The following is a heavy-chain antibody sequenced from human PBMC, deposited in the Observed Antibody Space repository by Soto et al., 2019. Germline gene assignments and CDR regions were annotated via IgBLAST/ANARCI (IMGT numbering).Heavy chain of an antibody. V-gene: IGHV4-59*01. CDR1: GGSISRYY. D-gene: IGHD6-6*01. CDR2: IYYSGST. J-gene: IGHJ4*02. Sequence: SETLSLTCTVSGGSISRYYWSWIRQPPGKGLEWIGYIYYSGSTNYNPSLKSRVTISVDTSKNQFSLKLSSVTAADTAVYYCARLIEYSSFLDYWGQGTLVTVSS. CDR3: ARLIEYSSFLDY.